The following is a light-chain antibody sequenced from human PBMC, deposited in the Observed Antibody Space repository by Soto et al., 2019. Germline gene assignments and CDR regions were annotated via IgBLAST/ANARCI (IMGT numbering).Light chain of an antibody. J-gene: IGKJ5*01. V-gene: IGKV2-28*01. CDR1: QNLLDSDGNTY. Sequence: DIVMTQSPLSLPVTPGEPASFSCRSSQNLLDSDGNTYLDWYLQKPGQSPQLVIYLAFNRATGVPERFSGTGSGTDFTLKISRVEAEDVGVYYCMQALQTPVTFGQGTRLEIK. CDR2: LAF. CDR3: MQALQTPVT.